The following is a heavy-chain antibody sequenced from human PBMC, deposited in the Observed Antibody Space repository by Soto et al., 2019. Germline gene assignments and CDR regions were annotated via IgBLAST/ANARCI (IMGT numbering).Heavy chain of an antibody. CDR3: AKDRSRSWSFDY. J-gene: IGHJ4*02. CDR1: GFTFRSSG. CDR2: ISNDGSDK. Sequence: QVQLVDSGGGVVQPGRSLRLSGAPSGFTFRSSGMHWVRQAPGKGLEWVAVISNDGSDKYYADSVKGRFIISRDNSNNTLYLHMNSLRAADTAVYYCAKDRSRSWSFDYWGQGTLVTVSS. V-gene: IGHV3-30*18. D-gene: IGHD6-13*01.